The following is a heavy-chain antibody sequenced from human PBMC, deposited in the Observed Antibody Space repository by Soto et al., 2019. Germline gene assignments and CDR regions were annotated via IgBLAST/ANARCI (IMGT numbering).Heavy chain of an antibody. D-gene: IGHD3-22*01. CDR3: ARSRVDSSGYTRAPYYYYGMDV. CDR1: GYTVSILS. V-gene: IGHV1-24*01. CDR2: FDPEDGET. Sequence: APVKISRKFSGYTVSILSMHWVRQAPGKGLEWMGGFDPEDGETIYAQKFQGRVTITRDTSASTAYMELSSLRSEDTAVYYCARSRVDSSGYTRAPYYYYGMDVWGQGTTVTVSS. J-gene: IGHJ6*02.